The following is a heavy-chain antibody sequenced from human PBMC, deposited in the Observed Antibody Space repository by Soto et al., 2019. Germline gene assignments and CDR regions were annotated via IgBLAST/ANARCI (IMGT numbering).Heavy chain of an antibody. J-gene: IGHJ4*02. CDR1: GFTVSNNY. CDR2: IYSGGYT. D-gene: IGHD3-10*01. Sequence: EVQLVESGGGLIQPGGSLRLSCAVSGFTVSNNYMSWVRQAPGKGLEGVSVIYSGGYTAYGDSVKGRFTISRDNSKNPLYLKKNALRAADPAVFYWAGRRGGGGYWGQGTLVTVSS. V-gene: IGHV3-53*01. CDR3: AGRRGGGGY.